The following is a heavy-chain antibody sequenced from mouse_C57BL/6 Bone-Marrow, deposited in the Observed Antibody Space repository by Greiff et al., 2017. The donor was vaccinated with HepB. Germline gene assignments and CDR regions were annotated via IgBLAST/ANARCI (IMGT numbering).Heavy chain of an antibody. V-gene: IGHV1-4*01. CDR3: ASLRDYFDY. CDR2: INPSSGYT. J-gene: IGHJ2*01. Sequence: VKLQESGAELARPGASVKMSCKASGYTFTSYTMHWVKQRPGQGLEWIGYINPSSGYTKYNQKFKDKATLTADKSSSTAYMQLSSLTSEDSAVYYCASLRDYFDYWGQGTTLTVSS. CDR1: GYTFTSYT.